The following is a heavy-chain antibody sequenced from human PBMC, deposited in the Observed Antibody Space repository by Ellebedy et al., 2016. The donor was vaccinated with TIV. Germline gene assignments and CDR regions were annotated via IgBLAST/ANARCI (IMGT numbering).Heavy chain of an antibody. V-gene: IGHV1-2*04. Sequence: ASVKVSCKASGYAFAAYYLHWVRQAPGQGLEWMGWINPNSGGTNYAQKFQGWVTMTRDTSITTAYMELSSLKSDDTAVYYCARDLFPGYSSSWFYFDYWGQGTLVTVSS. J-gene: IGHJ4*02. CDR2: INPNSGGT. CDR3: ARDLFPGYSSSWFYFDY. D-gene: IGHD6-13*01. CDR1: GYAFAAYY.